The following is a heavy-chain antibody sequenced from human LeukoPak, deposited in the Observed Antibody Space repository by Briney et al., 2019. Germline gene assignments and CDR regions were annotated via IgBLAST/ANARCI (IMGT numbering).Heavy chain of an antibody. Sequence: PSETLSLTCTVSGGSISSYYWSWIRQPPGKGLEWIGYIYYSGSTNYNPSLKSRVTISVDTSKNQFSLKLSSVTAADTAVYYCARGMTRPTDYMDVWGKRTTVTVSS. J-gene: IGHJ6*03. D-gene: IGHD1-26*01. CDR1: GGSISSYY. CDR3: ARGMTRPTDYMDV. CDR2: IYYSGST. V-gene: IGHV4-59*01.